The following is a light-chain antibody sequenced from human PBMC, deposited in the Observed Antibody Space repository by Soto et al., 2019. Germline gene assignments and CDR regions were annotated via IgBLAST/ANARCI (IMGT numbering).Light chain of an antibody. CDR3: QQYDSYSQP. CDR2: DAS. J-gene: IGKJ1*01. CDR1: QRISSW. Sequence: DIQMTHSPSTLSASVGDRVTITCRASQRISSWLAWYQQKPGKAPKLLIYDASSLESGVPSRFSGSESGTEFTITISSLQPDDFATYYCQQYDSYSQPFGQGTQLAIQ. V-gene: IGKV1-5*01.